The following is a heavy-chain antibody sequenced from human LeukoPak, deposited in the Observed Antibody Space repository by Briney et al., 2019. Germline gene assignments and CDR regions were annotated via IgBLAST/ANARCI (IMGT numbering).Heavy chain of an antibody. CDR3: ARSNMVRGVRALDY. J-gene: IGHJ4*02. CDR2: INHSGST. V-gene: IGHV4-34*01. Sequence: SETLSLTCAVYGGSFSGHYWSWIRQPPGKGLEWIGEINHSGSTNYNPSLKSRVTISVDTSKNQFSLKLSSVTAADTAVYYCARSNMVRGVRALDYWGQGTLVTVSS. CDR1: GGSFSGHY. D-gene: IGHD3-10*01.